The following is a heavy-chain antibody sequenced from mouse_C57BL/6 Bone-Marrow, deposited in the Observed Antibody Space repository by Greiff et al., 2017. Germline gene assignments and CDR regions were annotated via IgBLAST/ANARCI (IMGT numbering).Heavy chain of an antibody. CDR3: ARGGYYWYFDV. CDR2: ISSGGSYT. D-gene: IGHD2-2*01. Sequence: EVKVVESGGDLVKPGGSLKLSCAASGFTFSSYGMSWVRQTPDKRLEWVATISSGGSYTYYPDSVKGRFTISRYKAKNTLYLQMSSLKSEDTAMYYCARGGYYWYFDVWGPGTTVTVSS. J-gene: IGHJ1*01. CDR1: GFTFSSYG. V-gene: IGHV5-6*01.